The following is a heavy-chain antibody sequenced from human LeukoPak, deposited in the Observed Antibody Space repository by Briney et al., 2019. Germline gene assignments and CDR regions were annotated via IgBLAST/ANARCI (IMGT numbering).Heavy chain of an antibody. D-gene: IGHD2-15*01. CDR2: ISGSGAGT. CDR1: GFTFSSYA. CDR3: AKAGYCSGGSCYRGFDY. V-gene: IGHV3-23*01. J-gene: IGHJ4*02. Sequence: GRSLRLSCAASGFTFSSYAMSWVRRAPGKGLEWVSAISGSGAGTHYADSVQGRFTISRDNSKNTLYLQMNSLRAEDTAVYYCAKAGYCSGGSCYRGFDYWGQGTLVTVSS.